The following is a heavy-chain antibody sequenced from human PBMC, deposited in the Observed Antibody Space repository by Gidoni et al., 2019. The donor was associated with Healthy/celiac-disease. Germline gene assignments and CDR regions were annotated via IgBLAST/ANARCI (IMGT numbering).Heavy chain of an antibody. J-gene: IGHJ6*03. CDR1: GGSISSGDYY. D-gene: IGHD6-13*01. V-gene: IGHV4-30-4*01. CDR3: ARDRSSSYYYYYMDV. CDR2: IYYSGST. Sequence: QVQLQESGPGLVKPSQTLSLTCTVSGGSISSGDYYWSWIRQPPGKGLEWIGYIYYSGSTYYNPSLKSRVTISVDTSKNQFSLKLSSVTAADTAVYYCARDRSSSYYYYYMDVWGKGTTVTVSS.